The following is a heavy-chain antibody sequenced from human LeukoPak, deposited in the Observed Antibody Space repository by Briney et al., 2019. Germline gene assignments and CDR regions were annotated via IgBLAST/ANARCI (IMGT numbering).Heavy chain of an antibody. V-gene: IGHV1-69*13. J-gene: IGHJ5*02. Sequence: ASVKVSCKASGGTFSSYAISWVRQAPGQGLEWMGGNIPIFGTANYAQKFQGRVTITADESTSTAYMELSSLRSEDTAVYYCARDVCSSTSCYGPNWFDPWGQGTLVTVSS. D-gene: IGHD2-2*01. CDR2: NIPIFGTA. CDR1: GGTFSSYA. CDR3: ARDVCSSTSCYGPNWFDP.